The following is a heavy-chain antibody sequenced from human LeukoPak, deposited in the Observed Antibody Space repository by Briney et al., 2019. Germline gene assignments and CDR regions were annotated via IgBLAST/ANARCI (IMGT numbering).Heavy chain of an antibody. CDR1: QFTFSNYD. CDR2: IRYDGSNK. CDR3: ARGEFFDP. V-gene: IGHV3-30*02. Sequence: GGSLRLSCAASQFTFSNYDMHWVRQAPGKGLEWVALIRYDGSNKYYADSVKGRFTISRDNSKNTLYLQMNSLRAEDTAVYYCARGEFFDPWGQGTLVTVSS. J-gene: IGHJ5*02. D-gene: IGHD2/OR15-2a*01.